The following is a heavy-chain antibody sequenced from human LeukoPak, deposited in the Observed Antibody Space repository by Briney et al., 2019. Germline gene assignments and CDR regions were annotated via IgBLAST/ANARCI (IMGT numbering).Heavy chain of an antibody. D-gene: IGHD5-18*01. Sequence: GGSRRLSCAASGFTFSSYSMNWVRQAPGKGLGWVSSISSSSSYIYYAHSVKGRFTISRDNAKKSLYLQMNSLRAEDTAVYYCASDRGYSYGYYMDVWGKGTTVTVSS. V-gene: IGHV3-21*01. J-gene: IGHJ6*03. CDR2: ISSSSSYI. CDR3: ASDRGYSYGYYMDV. CDR1: GFTFSSYS.